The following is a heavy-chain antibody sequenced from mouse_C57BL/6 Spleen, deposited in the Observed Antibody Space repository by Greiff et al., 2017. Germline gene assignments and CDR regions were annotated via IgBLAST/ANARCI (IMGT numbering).Heavy chain of an antibody. J-gene: IGHJ4*01. CDR3: ARSHPLREAMDY. Sequence: QVHVKQPGAELVKPGASVKLSCKASGYTFTSYWMHWVKQRPGRGLEWIGRIDPNSGGTKYNEKFKSKATLTVDKPSRTAYMQLSSLTSEDSAVYYCARSHPLREAMDYWGQGTSVTVSS. V-gene: IGHV1-72*01. CDR2: IDPNSGGT. CDR1: GYTFTSYW. D-gene: IGHD1-1*01.